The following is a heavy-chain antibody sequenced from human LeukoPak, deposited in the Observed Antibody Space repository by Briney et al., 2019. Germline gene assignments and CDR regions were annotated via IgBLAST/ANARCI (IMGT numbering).Heavy chain of an antibody. CDR2: IDTAGSST. Sequence: GGSLTPSCAASGFSFSSYWMHWVRQAPGNGLVWVSRIDTAGSSTRYADSVKGRFTISRDNAKNTLYLQMNSLRAEDTAVYYCVRAPNDYWSGYSASFDYWGQGTLVTVSS. J-gene: IGHJ4*02. D-gene: IGHD3-3*01. CDR1: GFSFSSYW. CDR3: VRAPNDYWSGYSASFDY. V-gene: IGHV3-74*01.